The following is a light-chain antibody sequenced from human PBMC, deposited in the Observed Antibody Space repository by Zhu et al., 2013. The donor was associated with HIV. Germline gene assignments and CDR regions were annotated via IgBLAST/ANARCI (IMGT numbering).Light chain of an antibody. CDR3: MQALQTPLYT. CDR2: LGS. CDR1: HSLLHSNGYNY. Sequence: DIVMTQSPISQPVSPGEPASISCRSSHSLLHSNGYNYLDWYLQKPGQSPQLLIYLGSNRASGVPDRFTGSGSGTDFTLKISRVEAEDVGVYYCMQALQTPLYTFGQGTKLEIK. V-gene: IGKV2-28*01. J-gene: IGKJ2*01.